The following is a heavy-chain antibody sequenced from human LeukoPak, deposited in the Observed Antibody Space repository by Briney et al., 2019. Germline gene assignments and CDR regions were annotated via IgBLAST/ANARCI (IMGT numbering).Heavy chain of an antibody. V-gene: IGHV1-8*02. D-gene: IGHD7-27*01. CDR2: INPNSGGT. CDR3: ARAWVISRLGDAFDI. Sequence: ASVKVSCKASGYTFTSYAMNWVRQAPGQGLEWMGWINPNSGGTNYAQKFQGRVTMTRNTSISTAYMEPSSLRSEDTAVYYCARAWVISRLGDAFDIWGQGTMVTVSS. CDR1: GYTFTSYA. J-gene: IGHJ3*02.